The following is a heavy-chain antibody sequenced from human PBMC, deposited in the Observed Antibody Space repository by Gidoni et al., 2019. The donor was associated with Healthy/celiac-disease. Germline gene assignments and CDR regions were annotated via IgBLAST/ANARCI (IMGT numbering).Heavy chain of an antibody. Sequence: EVQLVESGGGLLKPGGSLRLSCSASGFTFISYSMNWVRQAPGKGLEWVSSISSSSSYIYYADSVKGRFTISRDNAKNSLYLQMNSLRAEDTAVYYCARDLYLRRYSGYDSDYWGQGTLVTVSS. CDR3: ARDLYLRRYSGYDSDY. CDR1: GFTFISYS. CDR2: ISSSSSYI. D-gene: IGHD5-12*01. V-gene: IGHV3-21*01. J-gene: IGHJ4*02.